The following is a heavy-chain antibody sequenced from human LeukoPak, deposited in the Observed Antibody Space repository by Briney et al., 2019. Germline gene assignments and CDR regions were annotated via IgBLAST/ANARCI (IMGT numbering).Heavy chain of an antibody. V-gene: IGHV3-66*01. D-gene: IGHD6-19*01. Sequence: PGGSLRLSCAASGFTVSSNYMSWVRQAPGKGLEWVSVIYSGGGTYYADSVKGRFAISRGNSKNTLYLQMNSLRPEDTAVYYCARVGYSSGWFRQWGQGTLVTVSS. CDR1: GFTVSSNY. CDR2: IYSGGGT. J-gene: IGHJ4*02. CDR3: ARVGYSSGWFRQ.